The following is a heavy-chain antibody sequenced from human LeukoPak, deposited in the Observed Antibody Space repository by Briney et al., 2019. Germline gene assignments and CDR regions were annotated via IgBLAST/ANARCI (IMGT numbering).Heavy chain of an antibody. CDR3: ARRGSSWYSMLLAYYYYYMDV. Sequence: SETLSLTCAVYGGSFSGYYWSWIRQPPGKGLEWIGEINHSGSTNYNPSLKSRVTISVDTSKNQFSLKLSSVTAADTAVYYCARRGSSWYSMLLAYYYYYMDVWGKGTTVTVSS. CDR1: GGSFSGYY. D-gene: IGHD6-13*01. CDR2: INHSGST. V-gene: IGHV4-34*01. J-gene: IGHJ6*03.